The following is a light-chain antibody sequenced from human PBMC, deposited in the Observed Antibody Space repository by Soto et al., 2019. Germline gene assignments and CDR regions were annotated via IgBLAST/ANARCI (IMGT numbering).Light chain of an antibody. CDR2: SNN. Sequence: QSVLTQPPSASGTPGQRVTISCSGSNSNIGSNTVNWYQQLPGTAPKLLIYSNNQRPSGVPDRLSGSKSGASASLAISGLQSEDEADYYCAAWDDSLNGVLFGGGTKLTVL. CDR1: NSNIGSNT. V-gene: IGLV1-44*01. J-gene: IGLJ2*01. CDR3: AAWDDSLNGVL.